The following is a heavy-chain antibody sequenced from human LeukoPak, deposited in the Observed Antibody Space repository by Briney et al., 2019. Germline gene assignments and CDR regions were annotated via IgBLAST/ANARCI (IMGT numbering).Heavy chain of an antibody. CDR3: ARGGYGDYFFGY. CDR1: GGSFNGYY. Sequence: SETLSLTCAVYGGSFNGYYWSWIRQPPGKGLEWIGEINHSGSTNYNPSLKSRVTISVDTSKNQFSLKLSSVTAADTAVYYCARGGYGDYFFGYWGQGTLVTVSS. CDR2: INHSGST. V-gene: IGHV4-34*01. J-gene: IGHJ4*02. D-gene: IGHD4-17*01.